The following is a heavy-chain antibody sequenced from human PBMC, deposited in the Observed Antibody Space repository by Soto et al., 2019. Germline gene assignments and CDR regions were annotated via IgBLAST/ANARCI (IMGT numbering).Heavy chain of an antibody. J-gene: IGHJ6*03. Sequence: ASVKVSCKASGYTFTSYYMHWVRQAPGQGLERMGIINPSGGSTSYAQKFQGRVTMTRDTSTSTVYMELSSLRSEDTAVYYCARDYYVSGIYPFFYYHDHMDFWGKGTSVTVSS. D-gene: IGHD3-10*01. V-gene: IGHV1-46*03. CDR1: GYTFTSYY. CDR2: INPSGGST. CDR3: ARDYYVSGIYPFFYYHDHMDF.